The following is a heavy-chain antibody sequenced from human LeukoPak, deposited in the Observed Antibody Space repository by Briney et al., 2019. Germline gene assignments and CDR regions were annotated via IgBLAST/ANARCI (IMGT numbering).Heavy chain of an antibody. J-gene: IGHJ4*02. CDR1: GFTFSSSG. CDR3: ARVYSSGWSDY. V-gene: IGHV3-23*01. CDR2: ISGRSGRT. Sequence: PGGSLRLSCAASGFTFSSSGMTWVRQAPGKGLEWVSSISGRSGRTYYADSVKGRFAISRDNSKNTLYLQMNSLRAEDTAVYYCARVYSSGWSDYWGQGTLVTVSS. D-gene: IGHD6-19*01.